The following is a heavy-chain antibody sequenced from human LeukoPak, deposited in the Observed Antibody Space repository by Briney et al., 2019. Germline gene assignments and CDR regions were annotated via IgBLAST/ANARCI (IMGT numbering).Heavy chain of an antibody. CDR1: GFTFSSYA. V-gene: IGHV3-30-3*01. CDR2: ISYDGSNK. J-gene: IGHJ3*02. Sequence: PGGSPRLSCAASGFTFSSYAMHWVRQAPGKGLEWVAVISYDGSNKYYADSVKGRFTISRDNSKNTLYLQMNSLRAEDTAAYYCARDPSYYDSSGYPPDAFDIWGQGTMVTVSS. CDR3: ARDPSYYDSSGYPPDAFDI. D-gene: IGHD3-22*01.